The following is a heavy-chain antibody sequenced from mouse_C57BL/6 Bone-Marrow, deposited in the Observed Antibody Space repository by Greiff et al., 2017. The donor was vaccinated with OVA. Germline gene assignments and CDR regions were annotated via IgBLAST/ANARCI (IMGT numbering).Heavy chain of an antibody. V-gene: IGHV1-54*01. CDR1: GYAFTNYL. CDR3: ALYYDYEGGYAMDY. Sequence: QVQLQQSGAELVRPGTSVKVSCKASGYAFTNYLIEWVKQRPGQGLEWIGVINPGSGGTNYNEKFKGKATLTADKSSSTAYMQLSSLTSEDSAVYFCALYYDYEGGYAMDYWGQGTSVTVSS. J-gene: IGHJ4*01. D-gene: IGHD2-4*01. CDR2: INPGSGGT.